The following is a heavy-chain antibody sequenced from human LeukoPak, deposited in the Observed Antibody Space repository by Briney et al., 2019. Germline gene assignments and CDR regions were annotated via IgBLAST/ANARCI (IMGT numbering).Heavy chain of an antibody. J-gene: IGHJ4*02. D-gene: IGHD3-9*01. Sequence: KPSQTLSLTCTVSGGSISSGTYYWSWIRQPAGKGLEWIGRIYTSGSTNYNPSLKSRVTISVDMSKNQFSLKLSSVTAADTAVYYCARGQGNYDILTGYYYWGQGTLVTVSS. CDR1: GGSISSGTYY. CDR2: IYTSGST. CDR3: ARGQGNYDILTGYYY. V-gene: IGHV4-61*02.